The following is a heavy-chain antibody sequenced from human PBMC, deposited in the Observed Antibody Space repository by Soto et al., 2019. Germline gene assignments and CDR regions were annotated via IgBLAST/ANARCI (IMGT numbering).Heavy chain of an antibody. CDR3: ARDSDIGMEELDY. J-gene: IGHJ4*02. CDR2: IWYDGSNK. V-gene: IGHV3-33*01. CDR1: GFTFSSYG. D-gene: IGHD5-18*01. Sequence: QVQLVESGGGVVQPGRSLRLSCAASGFTFSSYGMHWVRQAPGKGLEWVAVIWYDGSNKYYVDSVKGRFTISRDNSKNTLYLQMNSLRAEDTAVYYCARDSDIGMEELDYWGQGTLVTVSS.